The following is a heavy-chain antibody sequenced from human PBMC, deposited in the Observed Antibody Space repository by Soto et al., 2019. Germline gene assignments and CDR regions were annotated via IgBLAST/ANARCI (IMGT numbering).Heavy chain of an antibody. CDR1: GGSISSYY. V-gene: IGHV4-59*08. CDR2: IYYSGST. CDR3: ARRIYGDYVVGLYFAL. Sequence: PSETLSLTCTVSGGSISSYYWSWIRQPPGKGLEWIGYIYYSGSTNYNPSLKSRVTISVDTSKNQFSLKLSSVTAADTAVYYCARRIYGDYVVGLYFALWGRGTRVT. J-gene: IGHJ2*01. D-gene: IGHD4-17*01.